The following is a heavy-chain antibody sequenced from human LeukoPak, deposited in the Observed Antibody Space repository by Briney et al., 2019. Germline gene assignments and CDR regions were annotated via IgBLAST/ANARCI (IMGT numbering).Heavy chain of an antibody. D-gene: IGHD6-13*01. J-gene: IGHJ4*02. CDR2: IYSGGST. CDR1: EFTVSSNY. V-gene: IGHV3-66*01. Sequence: GGSLRLSCAASEFTVSSNYMSWVRQAPGKGLEWVSVIYSGGSTYYADSVKGRFTISRDNSKNTLYLQMNSLRAEDTAVYYCAKCLVAAGTDYWGQGTLVTVSS. CDR3: AKCLVAAGTDY.